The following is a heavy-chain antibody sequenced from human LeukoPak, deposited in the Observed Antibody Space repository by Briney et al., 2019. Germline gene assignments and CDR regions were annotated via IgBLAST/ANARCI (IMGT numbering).Heavy chain of an antibody. CDR2: INPNSGGT. J-gene: IGHJ5*02. CDR3: ARDPQTTYYYDSSGYGGWFDP. Sequence: ASVKVSCKASGGTFSSYAISWVRQAPGQGLEWMGWINPNSGGTNYAQKFQGRVTMTRDTSISTAYMELSRLRSDDTAVYYCARDPQTTYYYDSSGYGGWFDPWGQGTLVTVSS. CDR1: GGTFSSYA. D-gene: IGHD3-22*01. V-gene: IGHV1-2*02.